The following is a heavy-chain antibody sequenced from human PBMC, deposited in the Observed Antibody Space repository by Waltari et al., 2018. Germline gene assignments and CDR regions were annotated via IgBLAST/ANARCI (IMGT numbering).Heavy chain of an antibody. D-gene: IGHD1-1*01. V-gene: IGHV5-51*01. Sequence: EVQLVQSGAEVKKSGESLKISCKSSGYSFGSFDIAWVRQMPGKGLEWMGIIYPGDSDTRYSPSFQGQVTISVDRSINTAYLQWGSLKATDTAMYYCARLRQPASYYYGMDVWGQGTTITVSS. CDR3: ARLRQPASYYYGMDV. CDR2: IYPGDSDT. J-gene: IGHJ6*02. CDR1: GYSFGSFD.